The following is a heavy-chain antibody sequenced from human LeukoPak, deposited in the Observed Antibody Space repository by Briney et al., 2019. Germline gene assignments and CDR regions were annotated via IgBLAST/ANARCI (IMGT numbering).Heavy chain of an antibody. CDR1: GYTFTGYY. CDR2: MSPDSGYT. Sequence: ASVTVSCKASGYTFTGYYMHWVRQAPGQGLEWMGWMSPDSGYTGYAQTFQGRVTLTRNTSVSTAFMELSSLRSEDTAVYYCEIYTGYDSFWGQGTLVTVSS. V-gene: IGHV1-8*02. J-gene: IGHJ4*02. D-gene: IGHD5-12*01. CDR3: EIYTGYDSF.